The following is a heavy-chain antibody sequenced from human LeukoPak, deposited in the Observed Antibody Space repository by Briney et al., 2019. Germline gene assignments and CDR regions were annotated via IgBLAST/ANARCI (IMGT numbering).Heavy chain of an antibody. CDR1: GGSDSSNNYY. V-gene: IGHV4-39*01. Sequence: SETLSLTCTVSGGSDSSNNYYWGWIRQPPGKGLEWIGSIYYSGTTHYNPSLKSRVTISVDTSKNEISLKLSSVTAADTAIYYCARQRIVAVLAATPDYFDRWGQGTLITVSS. CDR2: IYYSGTT. D-gene: IGHD2-15*01. CDR3: ARQRIVAVLAATPDYFDR. J-gene: IGHJ4*02.